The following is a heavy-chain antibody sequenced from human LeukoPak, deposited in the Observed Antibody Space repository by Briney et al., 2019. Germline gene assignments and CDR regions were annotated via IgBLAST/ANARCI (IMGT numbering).Heavy chain of an antibody. CDR2: INSDGSST. D-gene: IGHD6-13*01. CDR1: GFTLSSYW. CDR3: ARVMSSSWYYYYYGMDV. J-gene: IGHJ6*02. Sequence: GGSLRLSCAASGFTLSSYWMHWVRQAPGKGLVWVSRINSDGSSTSYADSVKGRFTISRDNAKNTLYLQMNSLRAEDTAVYYCARVMSSSWYYYYYGMDVWGQGTTVTVSS. V-gene: IGHV3-74*01.